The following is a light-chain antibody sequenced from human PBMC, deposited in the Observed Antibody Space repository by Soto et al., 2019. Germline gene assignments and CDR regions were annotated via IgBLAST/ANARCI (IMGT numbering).Light chain of an antibody. CDR2: DVS. CDR1: SSDVGGYNY. Sequence: QSALTQPASVSGSPGQSITISCTGTSSDVGGYNYVSGYQQHPGKAPKLMIYDVSNRPSGVSNRFSGSKSGNTAPLTISGLPAEDEADYYCSSYTSSSTLVVFGGGTKVTVL. CDR3: SSYTSSSTLVV. J-gene: IGLJ2*01. V-gene: IGLV2-14*01.